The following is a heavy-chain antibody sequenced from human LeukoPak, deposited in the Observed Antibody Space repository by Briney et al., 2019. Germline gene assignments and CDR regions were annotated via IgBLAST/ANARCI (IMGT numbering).Heavy chain of an antibody. Sequence: SETLSLTCAVYGGSSSGYYWSWIRQPPEKGLEWIGEINHSGSTNYNPSLKSRVTISVDTSKNQFSLKLSSVTAADTAVYYCARRGYSGYDRWGQGTLVTVSS. V-gene: IGHV4-34*01. CDR2: INHSGST. CDR3: ARRGYSGYDR. J-gene: IGHJ4*02. CDR1: GGSSSGYY. D-gene: IGHD5-12*01.